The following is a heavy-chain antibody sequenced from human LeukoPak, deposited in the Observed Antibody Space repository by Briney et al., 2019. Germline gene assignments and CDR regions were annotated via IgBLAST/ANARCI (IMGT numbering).Heavy chain of an antibody. CDR3: AKGLRYFDWLLYEPLDY. CDR2: IKNKTDGGTT. Sequence: KPGGSLRLSCAASGFTFSNAWMSWVRQAPGKGLEWVGRIKNKTDGGTTDYAAPVKGRFTISRDDSKNTLYLQMNSLRAEDTAVYYCAKGLRYFDWLLYEPLDYWGQGTLVTVSS. D-gene: IGHD3-9*01. V-gene: IGHV3-15*01. CDR1: GFTFSNAW. J-gene: IGHJ4*02.